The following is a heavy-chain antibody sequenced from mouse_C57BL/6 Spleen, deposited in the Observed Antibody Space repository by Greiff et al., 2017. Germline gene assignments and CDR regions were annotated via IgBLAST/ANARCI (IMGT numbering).Heavy chain of an antibody. CDR3: AVCGNYIYYAMDY. D-gene: IGHD2-1*01. J-gene: IGHJ4*01. CDR2: IYPGDGDT. CDR1: GYAFSDSW. Sequence: QVQLQQSGPELVKPGASVKISCKASGYAFSDSWMNWVKQRPGKGLEWIGRIYPGDGDTNYNGKFKGKATLTADKSSSTAYMQLSSLTSEDSAVYFGAVCGNYIYYAMDYWGQGTSVTVSS. V-gene: IGHV1-82*01.